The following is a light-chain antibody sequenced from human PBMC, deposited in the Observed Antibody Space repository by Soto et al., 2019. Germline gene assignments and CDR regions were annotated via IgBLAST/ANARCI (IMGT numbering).Light chain of an antibody. Sequence: PSTLSGSVGDRVTITCRASQTISSWLAWYQQKPGKAPKLLIYKASTLKSGVPSRFSGSGSGTEFTLTISSLQPDDFATYYCQHYNSYSEAFGQGTKVDIK. V-gene: IGKV1-5*03. CDR1: QTISSW. J-gene: IGKJ1*01. CDR3: QHYNSYSEA. CDR2: KAS.